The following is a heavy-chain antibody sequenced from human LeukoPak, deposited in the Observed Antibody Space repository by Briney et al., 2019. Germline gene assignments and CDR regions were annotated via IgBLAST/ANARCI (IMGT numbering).Heavy chain of an antibody. CDR2: IYHSGST. D-gene: IGHD4-23*01. Sequence: SETLSLTCTVSGYSISSGYYWGWIRQPPGKGLEWMGSIYHSGSTYYNPSLKSRVTISVDTSKNQFSLKLSSVTAADTAVYYCARVGTDYGGNSYFDYWGQGTLVTVSS. V-gene: IGHV4-38-2*02. CDR3: ARVGTDYGGNSYFDY. J-gene: IGHJ4*02. CDR1: GYSISSGYY.